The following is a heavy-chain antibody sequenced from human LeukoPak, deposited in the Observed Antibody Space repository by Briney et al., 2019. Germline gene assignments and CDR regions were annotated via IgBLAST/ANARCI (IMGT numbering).Heavy chain of an antibody. CDR1: GFTFSSYA. J-gene: IGHJ3*02. CDR3: AKDQGWAAATAFDI. D-gene: IGHD6-13*01. CDR2: IYSGGST. V-gene: IGHV3-23*03. Sequence: GGSLRLSCAASGFTFSSYAMSWVRQAPGKGLEWVSVIYSGGSTYYADSVKGRFTISRDNSKNTLYLQMNSLRAEDTAVYYCAKDQGWAAATAFDIWGQGTMVTVSS.